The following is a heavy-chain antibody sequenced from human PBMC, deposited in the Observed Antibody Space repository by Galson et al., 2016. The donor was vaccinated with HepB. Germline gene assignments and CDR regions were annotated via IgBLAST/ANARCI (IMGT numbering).Heavy chain of an antibody. CDR2: VYIGGSN. CDR1: GGSITSSNW. Sequence: SETLSLTCVVSGGSITSSNWWSWVRQPPGKGLEWIGEVYIGGSNNYDPSLETRVTISADKSKNQFSLNLHSVTAADTAIYYCARHLSTPRTRGFDCWGQGTLVTVSS. D-gene: IGHD3-16*02. V-gene: IGHV4-4*02. CDR3: ARHLSTPRTRGFDC. J-gene: IGHJ4*02.